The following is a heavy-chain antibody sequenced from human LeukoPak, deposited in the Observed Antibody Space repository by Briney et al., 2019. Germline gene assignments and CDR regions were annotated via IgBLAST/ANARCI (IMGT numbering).Heavy chain of an antibody. J-gene: IGHJ4*02. V-gene: IGHV3-53*01. CDR2: IYSGDTT. CDR1: GFTVSSNY. CDR3: ARALSGIAVAGYYFDY. Sequence: GGSLRLSCAASGFTVSSNYMSWVRQAPGKGLEWVSVIYSGDTTYYADSVKGRFTISRDNSKNTLHLQMSSLRAEDTAVYYCARALSGIAVAGYYFDYWGQGTLVTVSS. D-gene: IGHD6-19*01.